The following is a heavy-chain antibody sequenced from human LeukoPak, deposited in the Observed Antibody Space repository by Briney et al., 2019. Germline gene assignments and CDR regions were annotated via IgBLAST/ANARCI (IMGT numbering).Heavy chain of an antibody. V-gene: IGHV4-39*01. CDR3: ARHSRGCVSSFQH. Sequence: PSETLSLTCTVSGGSVSSSSYYWGWIRQPPGKGLEWIGSIYYSGSTYYNPSLKSRVTISVDTSKNQFSLKLSSVTAADTAVYYCARHSRGCVSSFQHWGQGTLVTVSS. CDR1: GGSVSSSSYY. D-gene: IGHD3-10*01. CDR2: IYYSGST. J-gene: IGHJ1*01.